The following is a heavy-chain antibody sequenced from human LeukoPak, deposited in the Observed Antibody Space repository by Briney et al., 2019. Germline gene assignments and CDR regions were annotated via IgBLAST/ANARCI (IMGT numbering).Heavy chain of an antibody. CDR1: GFTFDDYA. Sequence: GGSLRLSCAASGFTFDDYAMHWVRQAPGKGLEWVSGSSWNSGSIGYADSVKGRFTISRDNAKNSLYLQKNSLRAEDTALYYCVSLELPTYWGQGTLVTVSS. D-gene: IGHD1-7*01. CDR2: SSWNSGSI. CDR3: VSLELPTY. J-gene: IGHJ4*02. V-gene: IGHV3-9*01.